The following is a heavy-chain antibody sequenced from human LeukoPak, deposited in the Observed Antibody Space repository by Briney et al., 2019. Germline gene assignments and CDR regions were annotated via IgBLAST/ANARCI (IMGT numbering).Heavy chain of an antibody. V-gene: IGHV1-2*04. D-gene: IGHD6-13*01. J-gene: IGHJ4*02. Sequence: ASVKVSCKASGYTFTGYYMHWVRQAPGQGLEWMRWINPNGGGTNYAQKFQGWVTMTRDTSISTAYMELSRLRSDDTAVYYCARDAAYSSSWYYFDYWGQGTLVTVSS. CDR1: GYTFTGYY. CDR3: ARDAAYSSSWYYFDY. CDR2: INPNGGGT.